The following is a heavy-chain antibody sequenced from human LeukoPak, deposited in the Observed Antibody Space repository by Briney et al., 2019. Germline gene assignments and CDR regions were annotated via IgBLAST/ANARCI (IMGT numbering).Heavy chain of an antibody. CDR3: GKTDIYFNPIDY. V-gene: IGHV4-4*02. Sequence: SQTLSLTCALSGVSTSSSEWWIWVRHPPGQGLEWIGEIHRDGRTRYSPSLKSRVSMSIDYSKNQFSLKVSSVTAADTAIYYCGKTDIYFNPIDYWGPGSLVTVSS. D-gene: IGHD3-9*01. CDR2: IHRDGRT. CDR1: GVSTSSSEW. J-gene: IGHJ4*02.